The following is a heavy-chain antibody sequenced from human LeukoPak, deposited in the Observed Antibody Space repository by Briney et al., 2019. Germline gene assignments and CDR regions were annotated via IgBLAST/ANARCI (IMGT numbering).Heavy chain of an antibody. CDR3: ARPRRPTWNYGLAFDY. CDR1: GGSFSGYY. J-gene: IGHJ4*02. CDR2: INHSGST. D-gene: IGHD1-7*01. Sequence: SETLSLTCAVYGGSFSGYYWSWIRQPPGKGLEWIGEINHSGSTNYNPSLKSRVTISVDTSKNQFSLKLSSVTAADTAVYYCARPRRPTWNYGLAFDYWGQGTLVTVSS. V-gene: IGHV4-34*01.